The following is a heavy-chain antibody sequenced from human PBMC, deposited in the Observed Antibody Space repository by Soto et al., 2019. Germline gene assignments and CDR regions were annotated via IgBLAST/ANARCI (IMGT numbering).Heavy chain of an antibody. CDR1: GYTFTGYY. V-gene: IGHV1-2*02. D-gene: IGHD6-13*01. Sequence: ASVKVSCKASGYTFTGYYMHWVRQAPGQGLEWMGWINPNSGGTNYAQKFQGRVTMTRDTSISTAYMELSRLRSDDTAVYYCAIEAPRIAAAGPYFDYCGQGTLVTVSS. CDR2: INPNSGGT. CDR3: AIEAPRIAAAGPYFDY. J-gene: IGHJ4*02.